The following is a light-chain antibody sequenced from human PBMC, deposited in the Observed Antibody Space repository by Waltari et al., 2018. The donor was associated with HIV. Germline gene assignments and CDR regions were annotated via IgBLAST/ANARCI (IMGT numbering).Light chain of an antibody. Sequence: PHSGSGSPGQSVTISCTGTSSDVGGYNYVSWYQQHPGKAPKLMIYDVTKRPSGVPDRFSGSKSGNTASLTISGLQAEDEADYFCCSYAGGYTLVFGGGTKLTVL. V-gene: IGLV2-11*01. CDR2: DVT. CDR1: SSDVGGYNY. J-gene: IGLJ3*02. CDR3: CSYAGGYTLV.